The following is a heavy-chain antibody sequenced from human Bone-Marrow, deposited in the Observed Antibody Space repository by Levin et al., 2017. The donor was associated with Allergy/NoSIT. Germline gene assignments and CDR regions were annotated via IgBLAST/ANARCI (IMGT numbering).Heavy chain of an antibody. CDR1: GFSVSNNY. V-gene: IGHV3-53*01. CDR3: AARTPGIGHS. D-gene: IGHD6-13*01. Sequence: GGSLRLSCAASGFSVSNNYMRWLRQAPGKGLEWVSLIYSGGNTYYADSVKGRFTISRDNSKNTVYLQMNSLRAEDTAVYYCAARTPGIGHSWGQGTLVTVSS. CDR2: IYSGGNT. J-gene: IGHJ4*02.